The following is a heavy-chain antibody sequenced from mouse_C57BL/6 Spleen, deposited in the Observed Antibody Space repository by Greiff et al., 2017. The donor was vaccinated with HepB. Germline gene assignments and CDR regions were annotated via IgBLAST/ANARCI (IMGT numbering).Heavy chain of an antibody. J-gene: IGHJ2*01. CDR1: GFTFSSYA. CDR2: ISDGGSYT. Sequence: EVMLVESGGGLVKPGGSLKLSCAASGFTFSSYAMSWVRQTPEKRLELVATISDGGSYTYYPDNVKGRFTISRDNAKNNLYLQMSHLKSEDTAMYYCARDWDSRHDYWGQGTTLTVSS. V-gene: IGHV5-4*01. CDR3: ARDWDSRHDY. D-gene: IGHD1-1*01.